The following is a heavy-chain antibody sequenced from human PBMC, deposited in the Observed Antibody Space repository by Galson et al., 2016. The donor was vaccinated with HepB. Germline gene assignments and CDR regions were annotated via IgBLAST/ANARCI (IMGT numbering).Heavy chain of an antibody. D-gene: IGHD5-12*01. Sequence: SLRLSCAASGFTFSSYAMHWVRQAPGKGLEWVAVISYDGSHKYYAASVKGRFSISRDNSKNTLYLQMNSLRGEDTAVYCCARVTHSEYDAAWAPRDAFDIWGQGTMVTVSS. CDR2: ISYDGSHK. J-gene: IGHJ3*02. V-gene: IGHV3-30*04. CDR3: ARVTHSEYDAAWAPRDAFDI. CDR1: GFTFSSYA.